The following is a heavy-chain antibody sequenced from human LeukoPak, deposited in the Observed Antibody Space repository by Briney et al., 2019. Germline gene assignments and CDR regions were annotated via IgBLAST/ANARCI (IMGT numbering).Heavy chain of an antibody. V-gene: IGHV4-59*01. J-gene: IGHJ4*02. Sequence: PSETLSLTCTVSGGSISSYYWSWIRQPPGKGLEWIGYIYYSGSTNYNPSLKSRVTISVDTSKNQFSLKLSSVTAPDTAVYYCASRFRGSYFIDYWGQGTLVTVSS. CDR3: ASRFRGSYFIDY. CDR2: IYYSGST. D-gene: IGHD1-26*01. CDR1: GGSISSYY.